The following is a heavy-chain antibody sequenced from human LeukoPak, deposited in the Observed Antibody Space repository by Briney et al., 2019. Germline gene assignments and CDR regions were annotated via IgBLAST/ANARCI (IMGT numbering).Heavy chain of an antibody. CDR1: GFTFSSYA. CDR3: AKIRLPGYSSSWGYFDY. CDR2: ISGSGGST. D-gene: IGHD6-13*01. J-gene: IGHJ4*02. Sequence: GGSLRLSCAASGFTFSSYAMSWVRQAPGKGLEWVSAISGSGGSTYYADSVKGRFTISRDNSKNTLYLQMNSLRAEDTAVYYCAKIRLPGYSSSWGYFDYWGQGTLVTVSS. V-gene: IGHV3-23*01.